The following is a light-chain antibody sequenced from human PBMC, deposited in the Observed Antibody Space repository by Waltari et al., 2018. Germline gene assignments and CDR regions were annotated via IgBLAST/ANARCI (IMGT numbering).Light chain of an antibody. Sequence: SYALSQPLAVSVALGQTARIPCGGDTLGSKYVEWFHQRPGQAPVLVIYRDSLRPPGISERFSGSNSGTMATLTISRAQVGDEGDYFCQVWDNGTGKVFGGGTKLTVL. CDR2: RDS. CDR3: QVWDNGTGKV. V-gene: IGLV3-9*01. J-gene: IGLJ3*02. CDR1: TLGSKY.